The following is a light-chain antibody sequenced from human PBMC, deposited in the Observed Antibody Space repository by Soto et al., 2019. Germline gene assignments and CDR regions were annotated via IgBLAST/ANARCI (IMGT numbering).Light chain of an antibody. CDR1: SSDVGGYNY. V-gene: IGLV2-14*01. CDR2: DVS. J-gene: IGLJ2*01. Sequence: QSALTQPASVSGSPGQSITISCTGTSSDVGGYNYVSWYQQHPGKAPKLMIYDVSNRPSGVSNRFSGSKSGNTASLTISGLQPEDEADYYCTSYAGSDNPVLFGGGTKVTVL. CDR3: TSYAGSDNPVL.